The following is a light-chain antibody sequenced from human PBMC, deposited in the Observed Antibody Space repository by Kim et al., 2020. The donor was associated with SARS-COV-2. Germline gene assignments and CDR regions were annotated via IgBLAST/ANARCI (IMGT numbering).Light chain of an antibody. Sequence: EIVLTQSPATLSLSPGERATLSCGASRSVSSSYLAWYQQKPGLAPRLLIYDASSRATGIPDRFSGSGSGTDSTLTISRLEPEDFAVYYCQQYGSSPRTFGQGTKLEI. CDR2: DAS. CDR3: QQYGSSPRT. CDR1: RSVSSSY. V-gene: IGKV3D-20*01. J-gene: IGKJ2*01.